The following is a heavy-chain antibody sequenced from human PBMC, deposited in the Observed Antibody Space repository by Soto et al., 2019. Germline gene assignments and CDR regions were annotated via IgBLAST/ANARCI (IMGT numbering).Heavy chain of an antibody. CDR2: MNPISGDT. D-gene: IGHD3-10*01. CDR3: AKVSRRGSAIDFDY. V-gene: IGHV1-8*01. J-gene: IGHJ4*02. Sequence: QVQLVQSGAAVKKPGASVKVSCKASGYTFSSYDINWVRQATGQGPEWMGWMNPISGDTGYAQKFQGRVTMTRNTSITTAYMELYSLRSEDTAVYYCAKVSRRGSAIDFDYWGQGTLVTVS. CDR1: GYTFSSYD.